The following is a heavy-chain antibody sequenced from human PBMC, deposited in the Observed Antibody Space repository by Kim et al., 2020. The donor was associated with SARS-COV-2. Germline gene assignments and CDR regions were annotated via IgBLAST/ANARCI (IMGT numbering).Heavy chain of an antibody. D-gene: IGHD6-19*01. CDR2: ISWNSGSI. J-gene: IGHJ6*02. CDR1: GFTFDDYA. V-gene: IGHV3-9*01. CDR3: AKDRGGIAVAVYYGMDV. Sequence: GGSLRLSCAASGFTFDDYAMHWVRQAPGKGLEWVSGISWNSGSIGYADSVKGRFTISRDNAKNSLYLQMNSLRAEDTALYYCAKDRGGIAVAVYYGMDVWGQGTTVTVSS.